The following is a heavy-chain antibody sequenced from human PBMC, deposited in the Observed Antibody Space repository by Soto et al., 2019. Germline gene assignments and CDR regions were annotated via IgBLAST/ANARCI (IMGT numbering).Heavy chain of an antibody. J-gene: IGHJ4*02. V-gene: IGHV1-3*01. CDR3: ARAPSWYSFDY. D-gene: IGHD6-13*01. Sequence: QVQLVQSGAEVKKPGASVKVSCKASGYTFTSYAMHWVRQAPGQRLEWMGWINAGNANTKYSQKFQGRVTFTRDTSASTAYMELSSLRSDDTAVYSCARAPSWYSFDYWGQGTLVTVSS. CDR2: INAGNANT. CDR1: GYTFTSYA.